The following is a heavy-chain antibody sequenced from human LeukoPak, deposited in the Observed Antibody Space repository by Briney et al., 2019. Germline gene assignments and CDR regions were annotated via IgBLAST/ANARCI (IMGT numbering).Heavy chain of an antibody. J-gene: IGHJ3*02. D-gene: IGHD3-22*01. CDR3: ARDRNYYDSSGYHDAFDI. CDR1: GGSISSYY. CDR2: IYYSGST. Sequence: SETLSLTCTVSGGSISSYYWSWIRQPPGKGREWIGYIYYSGSTNYNPSLKSRVTISVDTSKNQFSLKLCSVTAADTAVYYCARDRNYYDSSGYHDAFDIWGQGTMVTVSS. V-gene: IGHV4-59*01.